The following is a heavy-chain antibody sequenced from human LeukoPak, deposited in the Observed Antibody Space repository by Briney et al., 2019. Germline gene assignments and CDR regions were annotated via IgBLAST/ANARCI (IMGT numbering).Heavy chain of an antibody. D-gene: IGHD3-22*01. J-gene: IGHJ4*02. V-gene: IGHV3-23*01. CDR2: ISGSGGAT. CDR1: GFTFNNYA. Sequence: GGSLRLSCAASGFTFNNYAMSWVRQATGKGLEWVSAISGSGGATYYADSVKGRFTISRDNSKNTLYLQMNSLRAEDTALYYCASLDYFDSSDYGDYWGQGTLVTVSS. CDR3: ASLDYFDSSDYGDY.